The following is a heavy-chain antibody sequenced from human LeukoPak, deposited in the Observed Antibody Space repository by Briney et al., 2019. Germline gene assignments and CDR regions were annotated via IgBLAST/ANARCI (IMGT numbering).Heavy chain of an antibody. CDR3: ARWRGATSSFDY. D-gene: IGHD1-26*01. CDR1: GGSISSYY. V-gene: IGHV4-59*08. Sequence: SETLSLTCTVSGGSISSYYWSWIRQPPGKGLEWIGYIYYIGSTNYNPSFKSRVTISVDTSKNQFSLKLSSVTAADTAVYYCARWRGATSSFDYWGQGTLVTVSS. CDR2: IYYIGST. J-gene: IGHJ4*02.